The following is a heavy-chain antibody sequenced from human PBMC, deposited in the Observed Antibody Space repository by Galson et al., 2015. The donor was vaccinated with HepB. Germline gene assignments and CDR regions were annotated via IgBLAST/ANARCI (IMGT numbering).Heavy chain of an antibody. CDR1: GGTFSSYA. J-gene: IGHJ6*02. Sequence: SVKVSCKASGGTFSSYAISWVRQAPGQGLEWMGGIIPIFGTANYAQKFQGRVTITADESTSTVYMELSSLRSEDTAVYYCASGYYYDSSGYTLDYYYGMDVWGQGTTVTVSS. CDR2: IIPIFGTA. V-gene: IGHV1-69*13. D-gene: IGHD3-22*01. CDR3: ASGYYYDSSGYTLDYYYGMDV.